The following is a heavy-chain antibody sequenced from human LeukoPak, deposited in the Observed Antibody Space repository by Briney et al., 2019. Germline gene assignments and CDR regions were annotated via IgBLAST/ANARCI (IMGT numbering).Heavy chain of an antibody. CDR3: ARSEGVTIDY. D-gene: IGHD3-10*01. CDR1: GGSFSGYY. CDR2: INHSGST. J-gene: IGHJ4*02. V-gene: IGHV4-34*01. Sequence: SETLSLTCAVYGGSFSGYYWSWIRQPPGKGLEWIGEINHSGSTNYNPSLKSRVTISVDTSKNQFSLKLSSVTAADTAVYYCARSEGVTIDYRGQGTLVTVSS.